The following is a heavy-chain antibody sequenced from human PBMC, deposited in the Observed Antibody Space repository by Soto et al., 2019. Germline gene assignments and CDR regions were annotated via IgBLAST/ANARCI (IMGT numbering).Heavy chain of an antibody. D-gene: IGHD6-13*01. CDR2: ISPSSGGT. Sequence: QVQLVQSGAEVKKPGASVRVSCKASGYTFTSYYIHWVRQAPGHGPEWMGMISPSSGGTDYAQKFQGRVTMTRDTSTSTVYMELSSLRSEATAVYYCTRSIITTAGTDAFDLWGQGTLVTGSS. CDR1: GYTFTSYY. V-gene: IGHV1-46*03. J-gene: IGHJ3*01. CDR3: TRSIITTAGTDAFDL.